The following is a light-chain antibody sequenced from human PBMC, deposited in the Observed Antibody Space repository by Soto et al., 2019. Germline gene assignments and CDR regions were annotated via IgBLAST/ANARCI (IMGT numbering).Light chain of an antibody. J-gene: IGKJ2*03. V-gene: IGKV3-15*01. Sequence: ETVMTQSPDTLSVSPGESATLSCWASQDVSTNLAWFHHKPGQTPRLVLYGASKRATGIPARFSGSGSGRHFTLTISSLQSEDFGVYYCQHYNNWPPYSFGQGTKVEIK. CDR2: GAS. CDR1: QDVSTN. CDR3: QHYNNWPPYS.